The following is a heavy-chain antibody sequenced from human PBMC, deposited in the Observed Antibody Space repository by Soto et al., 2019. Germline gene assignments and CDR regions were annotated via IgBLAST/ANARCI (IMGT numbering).Heavy chain of an antibody. Sequence: GPSVKVSCKASGGTFSSYAISWVRQAPGQGLEWMGGIIPIFGTANYAQKFQGRVTITADESTSTAYMELSSLRSEDTAVYYCAPLVVTAMSTALDWFDPWGQGTLVTVSS. D-gene: IGHD2-21*02. CDR2: IIPIFGTA. CDR3: APLVVTAMSTALDWFDP. V-gene: IGHV1-69*13. J-gene: IGHJ5*02. CDR1: GGTFSSYA.